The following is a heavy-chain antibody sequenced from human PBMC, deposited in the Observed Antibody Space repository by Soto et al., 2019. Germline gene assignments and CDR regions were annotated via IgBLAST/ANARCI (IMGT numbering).Heavy chain of an antibody. D-gene: IGHD5-12*01. CDR1: GYTFTSYY. V-gene: IGHV1-46*03. Sequence: ASVKVSCKASGYTFTSYYMHWVRQAPGQGLEWMGIINPSGGSTSYAQKFQGRVTMTRDTSTSTVYMELSSLRSEDTAVYYCAREEMATTGVCAFDIWGQGTMVTVSS. CDR2: INPSGGST. J-gene: IGHJ3*02. CDR3: AREEMATTGVCAFDI.